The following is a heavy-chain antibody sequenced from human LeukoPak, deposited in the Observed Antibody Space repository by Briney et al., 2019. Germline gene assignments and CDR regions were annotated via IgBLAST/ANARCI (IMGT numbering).Heavy chain of an antibody. V-gene: IGHV1-2*02. D-gene: IGHD3-22*01. CDR2: INPNSGGT. CDR1: GYTFTGYY. Sequence: ASVKVSCKASGYTFTGYYMHWVRQAPGQGLEWMGWINPNSGGTNYAQKFQGRVTMTRDTSISTAYMELSRLRSDDTAVYYCARHYYDSSGYYGGGYWGQGTLVTVSS. J-gene: IGHJ4*02. CDR3: ARHYYDSSGYYGGGY.